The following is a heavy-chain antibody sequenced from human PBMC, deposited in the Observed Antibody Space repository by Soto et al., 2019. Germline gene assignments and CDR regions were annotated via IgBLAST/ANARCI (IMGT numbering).Heavy chain of an antibody. J-gene: IGHJ6*03. CDR1: GFTFSSYW. CDR2: INSDGSST. Sequence: EVQLVESGGGLVQPGGSLRLSCAASGFTFSSYWMHWVRQAPGKGLVWVSRINSDGSSTSYADSVKGRFTISRDNAKNTPYLQMTSLRAEDMAVYYCARVAQYYDILTGYYNDYNYYCLDVWGKGTTVTVSS. V-gene: IGHV3-74*01. D-gene: IGHD3-9*01. CDR3: ARVAQYYDILTGYYNDYNYYCLDV.